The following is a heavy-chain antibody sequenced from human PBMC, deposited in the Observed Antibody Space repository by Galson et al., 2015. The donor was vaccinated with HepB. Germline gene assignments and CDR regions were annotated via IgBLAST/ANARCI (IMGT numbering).Heavy chain of an antibody. CDR2: ISYDGSNK. CDR3: AKDLPDSSSLFDI. D-gene: IGHD6-6*01. CDR1: GFTFSSYG. Sequence: SLRLSCAASGFTFSSYGMHWVRQAPGKGLEWVAVISYDGSNKYYADSVKGRFTISRDNSKNTLYLQMNSLRAEDTAVYYCAKDLPDSSSLFDIWGQGTMVTVSS. J-gene: IGHJ3*02. V-gene: IGHV3-30*18.